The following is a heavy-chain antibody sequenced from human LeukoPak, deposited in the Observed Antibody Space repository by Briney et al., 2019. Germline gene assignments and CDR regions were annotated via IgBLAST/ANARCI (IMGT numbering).Heavy chain of an antibody. Sequence: PSETLSLTCTVSGGSISNYYWSWIRQPPGKGLEWIGYIYDSGSTNYNPSLKSRVTISVDTSKNHFSLNLSSVTAADTAVYYCARARGFYYGSSGYSDPFDYWGQGTLVTISS. CDR2: IYDSGST. V-gene: IGHV4-59*01. D-gene: IGHD3-22*01. J-gene: IGHJ4*02. CDR3: ARARGFYYGSSGYSDPFDY. CDR1: GGSISNYY.